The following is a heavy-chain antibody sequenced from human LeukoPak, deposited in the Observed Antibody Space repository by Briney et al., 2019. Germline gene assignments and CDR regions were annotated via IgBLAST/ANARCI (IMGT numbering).Heavy chain of an antibody. Sequence: GGSLRLSCAASGFTFHDYAIHWVRQGPGKGLEWVSGISWNSGIIGYAESVKGRFTISRDNSKNILYLQMNSLRAQDTAVYFCAKIDTFDYDTSGRHWLDSWGQGTLVTVSS. D-gene: IGHD4/OR15-4a*01. J-gene: IGHJ5*01. V-gene: IGHV3-9*01. CDR3: AKIDTFDYDTSGRHWLDS. CDR1: GFTFHDYA. CDR2: ISWNSGII.